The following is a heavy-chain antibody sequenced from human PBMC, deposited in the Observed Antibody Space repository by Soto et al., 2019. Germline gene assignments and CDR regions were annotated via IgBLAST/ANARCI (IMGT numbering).Heavy chain of an antibody. CDR2: IDKVGTDS. J-gene: IGHJ6*03. CDR1: EFTFSGRS. D-gene: IGHD3-10*01. CDR3: ARGWFGPDV. V-gene: IGHV3-74*01. Sequence: EVQLVESGEGFIQPGGSLRLSCAASEFTFSGRSVHWVRQAPGKGLVWVSGIDKVGTDSTYADSVKGRFTSSRDNAKNTVYLQMNSLRVEDTAVYYCARGWFGPDVWGKGTTVTVSS.